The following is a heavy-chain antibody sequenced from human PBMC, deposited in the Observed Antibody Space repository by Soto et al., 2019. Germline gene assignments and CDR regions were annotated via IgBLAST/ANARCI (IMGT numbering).Heavy chain of an antibody. V-gene: IGHV3-9*01. Sequence: EVELVESGGDLVQPGRSLRLSCAASGLTFHDYAMHWVRQAPGKGLEWVSGISWNSGNIGYGSSVKGRFTISRDNAKNSLYLQMNSLRVEDTALYYCAKLEGAFDIWGQGTMFTVSS. CDR1: GLTFHDYA. J-gene: IGHJ3*02. CDR3: AKLEGAFDI. CDR2: ISWNSGNI.